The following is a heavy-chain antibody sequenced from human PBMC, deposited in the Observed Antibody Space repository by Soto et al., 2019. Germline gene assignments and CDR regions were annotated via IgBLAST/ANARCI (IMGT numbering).Heavy chain of an antibody. CDR2: MWYDGFNK. CDR1: GFILSDYG. D-gene: IGHD4-17*01. Sequence: QVQLVESGGGVVQPGRSLRLSCAASGFILSDYGIHWVRQAPGKGLEWVAVMWYDGFNKYYADSVKGRFTNSRDNSKNTLYLQINSLRVEDTAMYYCARDTTTVTNTGVDVWGQGTTVTVSS. V-gene: IGHV3-33*01. J-gene: IGHJ6*02. CDR3: ARDTTTVTNTGVDV.